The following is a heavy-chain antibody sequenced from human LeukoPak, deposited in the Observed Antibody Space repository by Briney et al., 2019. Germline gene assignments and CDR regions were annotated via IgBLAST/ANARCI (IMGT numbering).Heavy chain of an antibody. CDR3: AKDPAPRAYSWFDP. Sequence: PGGSLRLSCAASGFKFSDHYIDWVRQAPGRGLEWVGRSRNKASSYTTEYAASVEGRFTISRDVSESSLYLQMNSLRTEDTAVYYCAKDPAPRAYSWFDPWGQGTLVTVSS. J-gene: IGHJ5*02. CDR1: GFKFSDHY. V-gene: IGHV3-72*01. CDR2: SRNKASSYTT.